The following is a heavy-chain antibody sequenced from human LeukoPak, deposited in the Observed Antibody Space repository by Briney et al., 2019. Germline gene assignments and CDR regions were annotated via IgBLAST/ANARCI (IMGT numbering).Heavy chain of an antibody. J-gene: IGHJ6*02. CDR1: GYIFTTYA. CDR3: ARGRIRYEYYNGMDV. V-gene: IGHV1-3*01. D-gene: IGHD2/OR15-2a*01. CDR2: INAANGNT. Sequence: ASVKVSCKASGYIFTTYAMYWVRQAPGQRLEWMGWINAANGNTKLSQKFQDRITIIRDKSANTAYMELSSLRSEDTAVYYCARGRIRYEYYNGMDVWGQGTTVTVSS.